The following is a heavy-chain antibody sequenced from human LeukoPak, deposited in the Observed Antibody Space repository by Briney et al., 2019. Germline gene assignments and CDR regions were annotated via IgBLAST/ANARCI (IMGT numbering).Heavy chain of an antibody. J-gene: IGHJ6*02. CDR1: GFTFSNYA. CDR3: ARTSRRYSSGWYVYGMDV. CDR2: ISGSTGST. V-gene: IGHV3-23*01. Sequence: GGSLRLSCAASGFTFSNYAMNWVRQAPGKGLEWVSLISGSTGSTYYADSVKGRFTISRDNAKNSLYLQMNSLRAEDTAVYYCARTSRRYSSGWYVYGMDVWGQGTTVTVSS. D-gene: IGHD6-19*01.